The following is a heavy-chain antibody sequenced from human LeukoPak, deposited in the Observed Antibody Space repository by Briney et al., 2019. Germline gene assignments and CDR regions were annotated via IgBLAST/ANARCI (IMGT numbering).Heavy chain of an antibody. D-gene: IGHD6-13*01. CDR2: ISGSGGST. V-gene: IGHV3-23*01. CDR1: GFTFSSYA. Sequence: PGGSLRLSCAASGFTFSSYAMSWVRQAPGKGLEWVSAISGSGGSTYYADSVKGRFTISRDNSKNTLYLQMNSLRAEDTAVYYCAKDGCPYSSSCYTYEYYMDVWGKGTTVTVSS. J-gene: IGHJ6*03. CDR3: AKDGCPYSSSCYTYEYYMDV.